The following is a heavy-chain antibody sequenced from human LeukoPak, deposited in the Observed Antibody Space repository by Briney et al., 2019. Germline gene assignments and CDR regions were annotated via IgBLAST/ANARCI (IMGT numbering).Heavy chain of an antibody. V-gene: IGHV3-66*01. Sequence: GGSLRLSCEASGFTVSSNYMSWVRQAPGKGLEGVSVIYSGGSTYYADSVKGRFTISRDNSKNTLYLQMNSLRAEDTAVYYCAARSRGGWSGLGYWGQGTLVTVSS. CDR1: GFTVSSNY. CDR2: IYSGGST. D-gene: IGHD6-19*01. CDR3: AARSRGGWSGLGY. J-gene: IGHJ4*02.